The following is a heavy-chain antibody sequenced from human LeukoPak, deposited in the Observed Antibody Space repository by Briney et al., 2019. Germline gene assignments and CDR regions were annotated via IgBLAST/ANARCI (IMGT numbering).Heavy chain of an antibody. D-gene: IGHD5-18*01. J-gene: IGHJ4*02. V-gene: IGHV3-53*01. Sequence: PGGSLRLSCAASGFTVSSNYMSWVRQAPGKGLEWVSVIYSGGSTYYADSVKGRFTISRDNSKNTLYLQMNSLRAEDTAVYYCARLLQLWKYFDYWGQGTLVTVSS. CDR2: IYSGGST. CDR1: GFTVSSNY. CDR3: ARLLQLWKYFDY.